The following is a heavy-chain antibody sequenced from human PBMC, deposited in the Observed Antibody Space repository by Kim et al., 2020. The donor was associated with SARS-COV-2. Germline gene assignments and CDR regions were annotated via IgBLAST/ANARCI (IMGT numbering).Heavy chain of an antibody. V-gene: IGHV4-39*01. CDR3: ARHSPLVSSSWYTKYYYGMDV. CDR2: IYYSGST. Sequence: SETLSLTCTVSGGSISSSSYYWGWIRQPPGKGLEWIGSIYYSGSTYYNPSLKSRVTITVDTAKNQFSLKLSSVTAADTAVYYSARHSPLVSSSWYTKYYYGMDVWGQGTTVTVSS. CDR1: GGSISSSSYY. J-gene: IGHJ6*02. D-gene: IGHD6-13*01.